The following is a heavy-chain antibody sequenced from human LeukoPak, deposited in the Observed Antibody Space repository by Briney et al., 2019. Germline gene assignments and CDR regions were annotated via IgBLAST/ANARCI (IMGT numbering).Heavy chain of an antibody. CDR2: ISGSGGST. V-gene: IGHV3-23*01. J-gene: IGHJ4*02. CDR1: GFTFSSYG. D-gene: IGHD6-19*01. Sequence: GGSLRLSCAASGFTFSSYGMSWVRQAPGKGLEWVSAISGSGGSTYYADSVKGRFTISRDNSKNTLYLQMNSLRAEDTAVYYCAKDLSAEQWLPPDYWGQGTLVTVSS. CDR3: AKDLSAEQWLPPDY.